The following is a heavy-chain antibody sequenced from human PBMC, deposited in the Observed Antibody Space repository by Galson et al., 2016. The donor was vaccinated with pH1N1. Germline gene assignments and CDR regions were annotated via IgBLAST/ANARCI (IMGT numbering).Heavy chain of an antibody. D-gene: IGHD3-22*01. J-gene: IGHJ4*02. CDR2: IKLDGTKK. Sequence: SLRLSCAASKFTFSQYWMSWVRQAPGKGLEWVANIKLDGTKKYYVDSVRGRFTISRDKAKNSLFLQMDSLRAEDTAVYYCARSLQYYDPYYLDYWGQGTLVSVSS. V-gene: IGHV3-7*01. CDR3: ARSLQYYDPYYLDY. CDR1: KFTFSQYW.